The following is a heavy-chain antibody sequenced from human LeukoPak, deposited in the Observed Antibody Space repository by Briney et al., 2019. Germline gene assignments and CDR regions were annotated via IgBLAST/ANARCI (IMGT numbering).Heavy chain of an antibody. CDR3: ARDDHQFDL. CDR2: VRGDGGTT. V-gene: IGHV3-74*01. J-gene: IGHJ2*01. Sequence: GGSLRLSCAASGFTFSSYWMHWVRQAPGKGVEWVSRVRGDGGTTSYADSVQGRFTISRDNAKNTLYLQMNSLRAEDTAVYYCARDDHQFDLWGRGTLVTVSS. CDR1: GFTFSSYW.